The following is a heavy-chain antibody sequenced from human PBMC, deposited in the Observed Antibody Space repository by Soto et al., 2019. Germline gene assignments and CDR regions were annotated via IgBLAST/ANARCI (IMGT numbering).Heavy chain of an antibody. Sequence: EVQLVESGGGLVKPGGSLRLSCAASGFTFSNAWMSWVRQAPGKGLEWVGRIKSKTDGGTTDYAAPVKGRFTISRDDSKNTLYLQMNSLKTEDTAVYYCTTAGELLPKNYYYYYMDVWGKGTTVTVSS. J-gene: IGHJ6*03. CDR3: TTAGELLPKNYYYYYMDV. CDR2: IKSKTDGGTT. D-gene: IGHD3-10*01. V-gene: IGHV3-15*01. CDR1: GFTFSNAW.